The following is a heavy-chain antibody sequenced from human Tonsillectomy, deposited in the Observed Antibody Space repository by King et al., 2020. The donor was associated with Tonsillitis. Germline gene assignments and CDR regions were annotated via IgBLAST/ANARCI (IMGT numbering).Heavy chain of an antibody. CDR2: IFSNDEK. D-gene: IGHD6-19*01. J-gene: IGHJ5*02. Sequence: TLKESGPVLVNPTETLTLTCTVSGFSLSNGRMGVSWIRQPPGKALEWLAHIFSNDEKSYSTSLKRRLTISKDTSKSQVVLTMTNMDPVDTATYYCARIRVGSGWYLGWFDTCGQGTLVTVSS. V-gene: IGHV2-26*01. CDR1: GFSLSNGRMG. CDR3: ARIRVGSGWYLGWFDT.